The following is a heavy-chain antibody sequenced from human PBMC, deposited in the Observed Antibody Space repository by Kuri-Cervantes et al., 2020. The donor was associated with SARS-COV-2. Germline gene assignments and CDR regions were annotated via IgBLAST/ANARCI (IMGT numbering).Heavy chain of an antibody. CDR3: ASSPYYYDSSGYVFDY. D-gene: IGHD3-22*01. CDR2: IYPGDSDT. CDR1: GYSFTSYW. V-gene: IGHV5-51*01. Sequence: KVSCKGSGYSFTSYWISWVRQMPGKGLEWMGIIYPGDSDTRYSPSFQGQVTISADKSISTAYLQWSSLKASDTAMYYCASSPYYYDSSGYVFDYWGQGTLVTVSS. J-gene: IGHJ4*02.